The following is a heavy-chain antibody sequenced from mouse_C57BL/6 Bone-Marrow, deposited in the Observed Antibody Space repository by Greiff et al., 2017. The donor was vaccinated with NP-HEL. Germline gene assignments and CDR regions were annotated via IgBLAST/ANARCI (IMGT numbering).Heavy chain of an antibody. J-gene: IGHJ4*01. Sequence: QVQLQQPGAELVKPGASVKMSCKASGYTFTSYWITWVKQRPGQGLEWIGDIYPGSGSTNYNEKFKSKATLTVDTSSSTAYMQLSSLTSEDSAVYYCARVIVTTDYYAMDYWGQGTSVTVSS. CDR2: IYPGSGST. CDR3: ARVIVTTDYYAMDY. CDR1: GYTFTSYW. V-gene: IGHV1-55*01. D-gene: IGHD2-5*01.